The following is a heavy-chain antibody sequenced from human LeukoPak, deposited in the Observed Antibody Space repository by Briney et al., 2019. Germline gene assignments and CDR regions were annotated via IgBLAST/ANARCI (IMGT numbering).Heavy chain of an antibody. Sequence: PGGSLRLSCGTSGFTFSSYAMSWVRQAPGKGLEWVSAISGSGGSTYYADSVKGRFTISRDNSKNTLFLQMNGLRADDTAVYYCAKAPIIAARPTHFDHWGQGTLVTVSS. CDR3: AKAPIIAARPTHFDH. V-gene: IGHV3-23*01. CDR2: ISGSGGST. D-gene: IGHD6-6*01. CDR1: GFTFSSYA. J-gene: IGHJ4*02.